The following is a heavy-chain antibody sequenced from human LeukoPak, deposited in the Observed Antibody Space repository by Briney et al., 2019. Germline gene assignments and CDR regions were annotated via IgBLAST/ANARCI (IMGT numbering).Heavy chain of an antibody. CDR3: ARSPGGGFDI. V-gene: IGHV4-59*01. CDR2: IYYSGTT. J-gene: IGHJ3*02. CDR1: GGSITNFY. Sequence: PSETLSLTCTVSGGSITNFYGGWIRQSPRKGLELIGYIYYSGTTNYSPSLKSRVSISVDTSKKQFSLKLSSVTAADTAVYYCARSPGGGFDIWGQGTMVTVSS. D-gene: IGHD2-15*01.